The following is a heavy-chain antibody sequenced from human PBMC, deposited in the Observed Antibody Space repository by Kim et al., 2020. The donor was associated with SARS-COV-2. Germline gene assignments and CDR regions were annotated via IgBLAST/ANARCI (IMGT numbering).Heavy chain of an antibody. Sequence: SETLSLTCTVSGGSISSGSYYWSWIRQPAGKGLEWIGRIYTSGSTNYNPSLKSRVTISVDTSKNQFSLKLSSVTAADTAVYYCAREGSRRGRWLQKLTGDSSVDYWGQGTLVTVSS. CDR2: IYTSGST. V-gene: IGHV4-61*02. D-gene: IGHD7-27*01. CDR1: GGSISSGSYY. CDR3: AREGSRRGRWLQKLTGDSSVDY. J-gene: IGHJ4*02.